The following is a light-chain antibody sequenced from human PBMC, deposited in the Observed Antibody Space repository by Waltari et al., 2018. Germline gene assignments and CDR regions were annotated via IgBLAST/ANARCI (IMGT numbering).Light chain of an antibody. J-gene: IGLJ1*01. CDR3: CSYAGGSTLI. Sequence: QSALTQPASVSGSPGPSITISCTGTSSVVGSFNLVSWYQHPPGKAPKLMIYEVIKRPSGVSNRFSGSKSGNTASLTISRLQAEDEADYYCCSYAGGSTLIFGTGTKVTVL. CDR1: SSVVGSFNL. CDR2: EVI. V-gene: IGLV2-23*02.